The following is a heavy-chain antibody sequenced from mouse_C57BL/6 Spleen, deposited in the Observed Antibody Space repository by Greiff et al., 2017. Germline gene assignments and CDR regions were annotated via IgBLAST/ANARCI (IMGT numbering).Heavy chain of an antibody. J-gene: IGHJ2*01. CDR1: GYAFSSSW. V-gene: IGHV1-82*01. D-gene: IGHD1-1*01. Sequence: QVQLQQSGPELVKPGASVKISCKASGYAFSSSWMNWVKQRPGKGLEWIGRIYPGDGYTNYNGKFKGKATLTADKSSSTAYMQLSSLTSEDSAVYFCARSSTTVGDFDYWGQGTTLTVSS. CDR3: ARSSTTVGDFDY. CDR2: IYPGDGYT.